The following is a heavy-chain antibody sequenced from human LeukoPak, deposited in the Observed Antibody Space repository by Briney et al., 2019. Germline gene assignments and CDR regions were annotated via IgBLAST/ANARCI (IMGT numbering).Heavy chain of an antibody. V-gene: IGHV3-48*03. CDR2: ISSSGSTI. J-gene: IGHJ4*02. D-gene: IGHD6-13*01. Sequence: GGSLRLSCAASGFTFSSYEMNWVRQAPGKGLEWVSYISSSGSTIYYADSVKGRFTISRDNAKNALYLQMNSLRAEDTAVYYCARDGDYSSSGGFGDYWGQGTLVTVSS. CDR3: ARDGDYSSSGGFGDY. CDR1: GFTFSSYE.